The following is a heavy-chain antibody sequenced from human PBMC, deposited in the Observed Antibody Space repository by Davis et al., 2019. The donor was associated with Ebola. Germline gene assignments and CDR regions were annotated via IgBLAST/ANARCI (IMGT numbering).Heavy chain of an antibody. CDR1: GFTFSGSA. J-gene: IGHJ6*02. V-gene: IGHV3-73*01. CDR2: IRSKANSYAT. Sequence: GESLKISCAASGFTFSGSAMHWVRQASGKGLEWVGRIRSKANSYATTYAASVKGRFTISRDDSKNTAYLQMNSLKTEDTAVYYCTVVVVAATDYYGMDVWGQGTTVTVSS. D-gene: IGHD2-15*01. CDR3: TVVVVAATDYYGMDV.